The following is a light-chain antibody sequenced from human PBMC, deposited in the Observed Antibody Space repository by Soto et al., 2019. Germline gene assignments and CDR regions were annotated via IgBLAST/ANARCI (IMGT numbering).Light chain of an antibody. V-gene: IGLV1-44*01. J-gene: IGLJ2*01. CDR2: SDN. CDR3: ASWDDSLNGVV. CDR1: FSNVGINT. Sequence: QSVLTQPPSASGTPGQRVTISCSESFSNVGINTVNWYQQLPGTAPKLLIYSDNQRPSGVPDRFSGSKSGTSASLAISGLQSEDAADYYCASWDDSLNGVVFGGGTKLTVL.